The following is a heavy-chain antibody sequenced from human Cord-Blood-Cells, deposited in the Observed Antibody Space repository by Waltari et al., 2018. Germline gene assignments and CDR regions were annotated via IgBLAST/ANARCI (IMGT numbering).Heavy chain of an antibody. CDR2: VNPNGGGT. V-gene: IGHV1-2*02. CDR3: ARARNVDY. J-gene: IGHJ4*02. Sequence: QVQLVQSGAEVKKPGASVKVSCKDSGYTFTGYYMHWVRQAPGQGLEWRGWVNPNGGGTNYAQKFQGRVTMTRETSISTAYMELSRLRSDDTAVYYCARARNVDYWGQGTLVTVSS. CDR1: GYTFTGYY. D-gene: IGHD4-4*01.